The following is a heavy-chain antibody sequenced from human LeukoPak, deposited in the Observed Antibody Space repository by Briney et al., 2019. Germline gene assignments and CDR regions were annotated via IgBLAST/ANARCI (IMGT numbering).Heavy chain of an antibody. Sequence: ASVKVSCKASGGTFSSYAISWVRQAPGQGLEWMGGIIPIFGTANYAQKFQGRVTITADESTSTAYMELSSLRSEDTAVYYCARGTGSSSSGSIDYWGQGTLVTVSS. CDR1: GGTFSSYA. D-gene: IGHD6-6*01. CDR2: IIPIFGTA. CDR3: ARGTGSSSSGSIDY. J-gene: IGHJ4*02. V-gene: IGHV1-69*13.